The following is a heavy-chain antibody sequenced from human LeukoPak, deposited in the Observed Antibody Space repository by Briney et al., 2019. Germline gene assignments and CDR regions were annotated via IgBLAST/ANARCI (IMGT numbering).Heavy chain of an antibody. D-gene: IGHD4-11*01. CDR2: ISSSSSYI. V-gene: IGHV3-21*01. Sequence: PGGSLRLSCAASGLTFSSYSMNWVRQAPGKGLEWVSSISSSSSYIYYADSVKGRFTISRDNAKNSLYLQMNSLRAEDTAVYYCARAGAKQDYDPLGQGTLVTVSS. CDR1: GLTFSSYS. CDR3: ARAGAKQDYDP. J-gene: IGHJ5*02.